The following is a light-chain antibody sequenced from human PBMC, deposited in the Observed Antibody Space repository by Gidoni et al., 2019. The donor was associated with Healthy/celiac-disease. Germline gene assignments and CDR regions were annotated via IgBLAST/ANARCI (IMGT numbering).Light chain of an antibody. CDR3: QQDYNLLT. CDR1: QSVSSSY. Sequence: EIVMTQSPATLSLSPGERATLSCRARQSVSSSYLSWYQQKPGQAPRLLSYGASTRATGIPARFSGSGSGTDFTLTISSLQPEDFAVYYCQQDYNLLTFGGGTKVEIK. V-gene: IGKV3D-7*01. CDR2: GAS. J-gene: IGKJ4*01.